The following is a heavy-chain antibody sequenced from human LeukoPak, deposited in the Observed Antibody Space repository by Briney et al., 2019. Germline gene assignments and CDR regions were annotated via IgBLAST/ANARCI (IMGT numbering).Heavy chain of an antibody. Sequence: GGSLRLSCAASGFTFNNSAMSWVRQTPGTGLEWVATISGPGTDTYYTDSVKGRLTISRDNSKNTLYLQMNSLRPEDTAVYYCAKPRGGYYFDYWGQGTLVTVSS. D-gene: IGHD3-3*01. CDR1: GFTFNNSA. V-gene: IGHV3-23*01. CDR2: ISGPGTDT. J-gene: IGHJ4*02. CDR3: AKPRGGYYFDY.